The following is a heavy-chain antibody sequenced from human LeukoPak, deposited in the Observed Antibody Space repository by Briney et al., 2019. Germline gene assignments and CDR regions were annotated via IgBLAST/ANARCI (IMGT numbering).Heavy chain of an antibody. D-gene: IGHD3-10*01. CDR1: GGTFSSYA. CDR2: IIPILGIA. V-gene: IGHV1-69*04. CDR3: ASPGMVRGVIRDYFDY. Sequence: SVKVSCKASGGTFSSYAISWVRQAPGQGLEWMGRIIPILGIANYAQKFQGRVTITADKSTSTAYMELSGLRSEDTAVYYCASPGMVRGVIRDYFDYWGQGTLVTVSS. J-gene: IGHJ4*02.